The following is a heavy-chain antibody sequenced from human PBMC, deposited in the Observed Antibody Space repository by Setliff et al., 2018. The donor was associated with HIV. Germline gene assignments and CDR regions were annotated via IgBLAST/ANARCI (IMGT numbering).Heavy chain of an antibody. V-gene: IGHV4-38-2*01. Sequence: SETLSLTCAVSGYSITSVYYWGWIRQPPGKGLEWIGSIYHNGSTYYNPSLKSRVSILVDISKNQFSLKLSSVTADRSTDTAYMELSGLRSEDTAVYYCARGGSYDTFDYWGQGTLVTVSS. CDR1: GYSITSVYY. D-gene: IGHD2-21*01. J-gene: IGHJ4*02. CDR3: MELSGLRSEDTAVYYCARGGSYDTFDY. CDR2: IYHNGST.